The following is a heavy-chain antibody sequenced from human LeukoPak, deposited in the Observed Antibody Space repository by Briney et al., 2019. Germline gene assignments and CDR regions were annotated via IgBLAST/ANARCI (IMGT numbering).Heavy chain of an antibody. V-gene: IGHV1-24*01. CDR3: ATAPRGGDYVSVAALGY. CDR1: GYTLTELS. CDR2: FDPEDGET. D-gene: IGHD2-21*02. Sequence: GASVKVSCKVSGYTLTELSMHWVRQAPGKGLEWMGGFDPEDGETIYAQKFQGRVTMTEDTPTDTAYMELSSLRSEDTAVYYCATAPRGGDYVSVAALGYWGQGTLVTVSS. J-gene: IGHJ4*02.